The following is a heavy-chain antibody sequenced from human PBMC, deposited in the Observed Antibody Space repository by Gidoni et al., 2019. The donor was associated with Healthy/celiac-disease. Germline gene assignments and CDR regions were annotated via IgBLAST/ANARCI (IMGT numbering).Heavy chain of an antibody. CDR1: GFTFSSYA. CDR3: ARDTRQDIVVVVAATGFDY. J-gene: IGHJ4*02. CDR2: ISYDGSNK. Sequence: QVQLVESGGGVVQPGRSLRLSCAASGFTFSSYAMPWVRQAPGKGLEWVAVISYDGSNKYYADSVKGRFTISRDNSKNTLYLQMNSLRAEDTAVYYCARDTRQDIVVVVAATGFDYWGQGTLVTVSS. D-gene: IGHD2-15*01. V-gene: IGHV3-30-3*01.